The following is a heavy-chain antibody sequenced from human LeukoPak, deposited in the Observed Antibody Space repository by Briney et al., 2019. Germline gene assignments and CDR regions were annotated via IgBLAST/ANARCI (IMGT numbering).Heavy chain of an antibody. CDR2: VYYRVTS. CDR1: GDSISSSSYS. V-gene: IGHV4-39*07. J-gene: IGHJ4*02. CDR3: ARGLRYYDSRDRFDF. Sequence: SETLSLTCTVSGDSISSSSYSWAWIRQPPGKGLEWLATVYYRVTSYSNPSLRSRVSISLDASRNQLSLRVTSVTAADTAEYYCARGLRYYDSRDRFDFWGQGALVTVSS. D-gene: IGHD3-22*01.